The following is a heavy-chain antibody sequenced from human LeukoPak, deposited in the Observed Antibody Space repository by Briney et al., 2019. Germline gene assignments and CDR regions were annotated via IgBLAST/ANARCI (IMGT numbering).Heavy chain of an antibody. D-gene: IGHD6-13*01. CDR3: ARDSSTDY. CDR2: INPNSGGT. V-gene: IGHV1-2*02. J-gene: IGHJ4*02. Sequence: ASVKVSCEASGYTFIGYYMHWVRQAPGQGLEWMGWINPNSGGTNYAQKFQGRVTMTRDTSISTAYMEVRRLTSDDTAVYYCARDSSTDYWGQGTLVTVSS. CDR1: GYTFIGYY.